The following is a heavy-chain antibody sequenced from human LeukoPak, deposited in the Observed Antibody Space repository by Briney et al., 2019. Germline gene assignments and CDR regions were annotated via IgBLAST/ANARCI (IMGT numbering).Heavy chain of an antibody. V-gene: IGHV3-48*01. CDR2: ISSSSSTI. D-gene: IGHD3-3*01. CDR3: ARDIIPTLYYDFWSGYSGSPGY. Sequence: PGGSLRLSCAASGFTFSSYSMNWVRQAPGKGLEWVSYISSSSSTIYYADSVKGRFTISRDNAKNSLYLQMNSLRAEDTAVYYCARDIIPTLYYDFWSGYSGSPGYWGQGTLVTVSS. CDR1: GFTFSSYS. J-gene: IGHJ4*02.